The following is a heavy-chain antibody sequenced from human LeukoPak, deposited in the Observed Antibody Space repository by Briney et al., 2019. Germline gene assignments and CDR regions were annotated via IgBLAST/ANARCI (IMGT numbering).Heavy chain of an antibody. V-gene: IGHV3-7*01. CDR1: GFTFSSYW. D-gene: IGHD4-17*01. Sequence: GGSLRLSCAASGFTFSSYWISWVRQAPGKGLEWVANIKQDGSEKYYVDSVKGRFTISRDNAKNSLYLQMNSLRAEDTAVYYCARDPSQYGDYSYYGMDVWGQGTTVTVSS. CDR2: IKQDGSEK. CDR3: ARDPSQYGDYSYYGMDV. J-gene: IGHJ6*02.